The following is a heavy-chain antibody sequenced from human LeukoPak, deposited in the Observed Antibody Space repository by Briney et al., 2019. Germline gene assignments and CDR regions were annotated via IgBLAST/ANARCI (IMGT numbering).Heavy chain of an antibody. CDR3: ARHFAYSSSSYFYY. CDR2: VYYTGST. D-gene: IGHD6-6*01. V-gene: IGHV4-59*08. CDR1: GGSISSYY. Sequence: PSETLSLTCTVSGGSISSYYWSWIRQPPGKGLEWIGYVYYTGSTNYNPSLKSRVTMFEDKSKNQFSLRLSSVTVADTAVYYCARHFAYSSSSYFYYWVKGSLVAV. J-gene: IGHJ4*02.